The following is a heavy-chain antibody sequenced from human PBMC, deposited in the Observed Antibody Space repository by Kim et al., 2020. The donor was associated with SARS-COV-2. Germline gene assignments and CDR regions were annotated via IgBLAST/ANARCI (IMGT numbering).Heavy chain of an antibody. D-gene: IGHD4-17*01. V-gene: IGHV4-31*03. CDR2: IYYSGST. CDR1: GGSISSGGYY. Sequence: SETLSLTCTVSGGSISSGGYYWSWIRQHPGKGLEWIGYIYYSGSTYYNPSLKSRVTISVDTSKNQFSLKLSSVTAADTAVYYCAREGDHYGDYAFDYWGQETLITVS. J-gene: IGHJ4*02. CDR3: AREGDHYGDYAFDY.